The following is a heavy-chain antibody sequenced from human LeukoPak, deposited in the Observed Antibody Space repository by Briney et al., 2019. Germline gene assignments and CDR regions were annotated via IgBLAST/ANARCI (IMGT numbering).Heavy chain of an antibody. V-gene: IGHV3-66*02. CDR1: GVIVSANY. Sequence: GGSLRLSCAASGVIVSANYMNWVSQAPGKGLEWVSAIYSGGTTYYADSVKGRFTISRDNSKNTLYLQMNSLRAEDTAVYYCARGGRSPGTFDIWGEGTMVTVSS. J-gene: IGHJ3*02. D-gene: IGHD3-16*01. CDR3: ARGGRSPGTFDI. CDR2: IYSGGTT.